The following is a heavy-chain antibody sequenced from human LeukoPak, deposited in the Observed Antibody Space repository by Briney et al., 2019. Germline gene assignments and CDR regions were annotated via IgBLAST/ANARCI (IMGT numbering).Heavy chain of an antibody. CDR2: INHSGST. D-gene: IGHD3-10*01. CDR3: ARAGFMVRGVISY. J-gene: IGHJ4*02. V-gene: IGHV4-34*01. CDR1: GGSFSGYY. Sequence: PSETLSLTCAVYGGSFSGYYWSWIRQPPGKGLEWIGEINHSGSTNYNPSLKSQVTISVDTSKNQFSLKLSSVTAADTAVYYCARAGFMVRGVISYWGQGTLVTVSS.